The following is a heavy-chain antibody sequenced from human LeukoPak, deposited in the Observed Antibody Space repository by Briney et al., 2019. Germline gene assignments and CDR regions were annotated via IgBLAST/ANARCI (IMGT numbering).Heavy chain of an antibody. CDR2: ISAYNGNT. D-gene: IGHD1-26*01. CDR3: ARGAYSGSYSNWFDP. V-gene: IGHV1-18*01. Sequence: AASVKVSCKASGYTFTSYGISWVRQAPGQGLEWMGWISAYNGNTNYAQKLQGRVTMTTDTSTSTAYMELSSLRSEDTAVYYCARGAYSGSYSNWFDPWGQGTLVTVSS. CDR1: GYTFTSYG. J-gene: IGHJ5*02.